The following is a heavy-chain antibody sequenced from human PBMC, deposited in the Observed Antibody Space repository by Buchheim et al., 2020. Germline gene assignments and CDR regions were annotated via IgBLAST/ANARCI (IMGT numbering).Heavy chain of an antibody. CDR3: AKEQWLALYFDY. CDR1: GFTFSSYG. V-gene: IGHV3-30*18. Sequence: QVQLVESGGGVVQPGRSLRLSCAASGFTFSSYGMHWVRQAPGKGLEWVAVISYDGSNKYYADSVKGRFTISRDNSKNTLYLQMNSLRAEDTAVYYCAKEQWLALYFDYWGQGTL. CDR2: ISYDGSNK. D-gene: IGHD6-19*01. J-gene: IGHJ4*02.